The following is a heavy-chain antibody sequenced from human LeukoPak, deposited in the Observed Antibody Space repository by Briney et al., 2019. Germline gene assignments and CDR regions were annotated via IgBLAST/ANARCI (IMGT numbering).Heavy chain of an antibody. D-gene: IGHD1-26*01. CDR1: GFTFDDYG. CDR3: ARVSGGSYYGDFDY. Sequence: GGPLRLSCAASGFTFDDYGMSWVRQAPGKGLEWVSGINWNGASTGYGDSVKGRFTISRDNAKNSLYLQVNSLRADDTALYLCARVSGGSYYGDFDYWGQGTLVTVSS. J-gene: IGHJ4*02. V-gene: IGHV3-20*01. CDR2: INWNGAST.